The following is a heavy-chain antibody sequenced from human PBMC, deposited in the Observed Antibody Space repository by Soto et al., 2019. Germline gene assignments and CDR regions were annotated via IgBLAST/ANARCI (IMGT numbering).Heavy chain of an antibody. V-gene: IGHV3-23*01. D-gene: IGHD1-26*01. CDR3: ARVRNIVGATAAFDI. CDR2: ISGSGGST. Sequence: GGSLRLSCAASGFTFSSYAMSWVRQAPGKGLEWVSAISGSGGSTYYADSVKGRFTISRDNSKNTLYLQMNSLRAEDTAVYYCARVRNIVGATAAFDIWGQGTMVTVSS. CDR1: GFTFSSYA. J-gene: IGHJ3*02.